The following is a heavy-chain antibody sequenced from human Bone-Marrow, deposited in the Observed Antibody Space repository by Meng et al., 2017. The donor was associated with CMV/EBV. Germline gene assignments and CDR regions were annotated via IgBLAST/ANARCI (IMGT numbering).Heavy chain of an antibody. Sequence: GGSLRLSCAASGFTFDDYGMSWVRQAPGKGLEWVSGINWNGGSTGYADSVKGRFTISRDNAKNSLYLQMNSLRAEDTALYYCARDPYYYDSSGYYISWGQGTLVTVSS. D-gene: IGHD3-22*01. V-gene: IGHV3-20*04. CDR2: INWNGGST. CDR3: ARDPYYYDSSGYYIS. CDR1: GFTFDDYG. J-gene: IGHJ5*02.